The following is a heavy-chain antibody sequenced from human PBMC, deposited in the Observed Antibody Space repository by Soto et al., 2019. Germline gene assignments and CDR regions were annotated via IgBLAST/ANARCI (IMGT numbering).Heavy chain of an antibody. J-gene: IGHJ6*02. Sequence: QVQLQQWGAGLLKPSETLSLTCAVYGGSFSGYYWSWIRQPPGKGLEWIGEINHSGSTNYNPSLKSRVPIAVDKSKNQFSLKLSSVAAADTAVYYRARDWGAMVRGYYGMDVWGQGTTVTVSS. D-gene: IGHD3-10*01. CDR1: GGSFSGYY. CDR2: INHSGST. V-gene: IGHV4-34*01. CDR3: ARDWGAMVRGYYGMDV.